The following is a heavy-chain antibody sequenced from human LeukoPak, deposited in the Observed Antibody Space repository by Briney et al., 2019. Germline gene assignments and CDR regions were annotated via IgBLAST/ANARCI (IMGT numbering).Heavy chain of an antibody. Sequence: ASVKVSCKAPGGTFSSYAISWVRQAPGQGLEWMGRIIPILGIANYAQKFQGRVTITADKSTSTAYMELSSLRSEDTAVCYCASSYYDSSGYYPIDYWGQGTLVTVSS. V-gene: IGHV1-69*04. CDR2: IIPILGIA. J-gene: IGHJ4*02. CDR1: GGTFSSYA. D-gene: IGHD3-22*01. CDR3: ASSYYDSSGYYPIDY.